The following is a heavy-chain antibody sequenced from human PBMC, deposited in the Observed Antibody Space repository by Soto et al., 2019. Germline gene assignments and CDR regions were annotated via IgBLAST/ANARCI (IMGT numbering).Heavy chain of an antibody. CDR3: TERGKYDNRVFDY. V-gene: IGHV1-18*01. CDR1: GYTFTSYG. J-gene: IGHJ4*02. Sequence: ASVKVSCKASGYTFTSYGISWVRQAPGQGLEWMGWVNAYNGNTNYAQKFQGRVTMTTDTSTSTAYMELRSLRSDDTAVYYCTERGKYDNRVFDYWSQGTLVTVSS. D-gene: IGHD3-22*01. CDR2: VNAYNGNT.